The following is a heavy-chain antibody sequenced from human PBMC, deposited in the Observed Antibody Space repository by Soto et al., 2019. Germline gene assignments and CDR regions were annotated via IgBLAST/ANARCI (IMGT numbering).Heavy chain of an antibody. D-gene: IGHD6-13*01. V-gene: IGHV4-59*12. J-gene: IGHJ5*02. CDR3: ARDQGVAAAGITWFDP. Sequence: SETLSLTCAVSAGSIGTYYWSRIRQPPGKGLEWIGDIYYSGSTIYNPSLKSRVSISVDTSKKQFSLRLMSLTAADTAVYYCARDQGVAAAGITWFDPWGQGSLVTVSS. CDR2: IYYSGST. CDR1: AGSIGTYY.